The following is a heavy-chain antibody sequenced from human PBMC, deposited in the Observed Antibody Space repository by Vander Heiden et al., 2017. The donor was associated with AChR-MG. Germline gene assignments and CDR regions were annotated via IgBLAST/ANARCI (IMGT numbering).Heavy chain of an antibody. D-gene: IGHD6-13*01. CDR1: GYTFTGYY. Sequence: QVQLVQSGAEVKKPGASVKVSCKASGYTFTGYYMHWVRQAPGQGLEWMGWINPNSGGTNYAQKFQGRVTMTRDTSISTAYMELSRLRSDDTAVYYCARDGIYSSSWYGGRDFDYWGQGTLVTVSS. CDR3: ARDGIYSSSWYGGRDFDY. V-gene: IGHV1-2*02. J-gene: IGHJ4*02. CDR2: INPNSGGT.